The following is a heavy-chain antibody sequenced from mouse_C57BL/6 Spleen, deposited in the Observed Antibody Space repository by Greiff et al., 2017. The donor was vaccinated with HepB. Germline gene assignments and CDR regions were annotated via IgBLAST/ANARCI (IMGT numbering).Heavy chain of an antibody. CDR2: IYPGSGNT. Sequence: VQLQQSGAELVRPGASVKLSCKASGYTFTDYYINWVKQRPGQGLEWIARIYPGSGNTYYNEKFKGKATLTAEKSSSTAYMQLSSLTSEDSAVYFCARETTVVAPYAMDYWGQGTSVTVSS. D-gene: IGHD1-1*01. CDR1: GYTFTDYY. J-gene: IGHJ4*01. V-gene: IGHV1-76*01. CDR3: ARETTVVAPYAMDY.